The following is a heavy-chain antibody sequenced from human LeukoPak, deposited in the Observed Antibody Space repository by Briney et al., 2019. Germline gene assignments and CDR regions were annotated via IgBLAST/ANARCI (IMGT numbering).Heavy chain of an antibody. CDR3: GRDALVGYFSYYYMDV. D-gene: IGHD2-15*01. V-gene: IGHV4-59*11. CDR2: ISNSGST. J-gene: IGHJ6*03. Sequence: SETLSLTCTVSGGAITSHYWTWIRQSPVKGLEWIGDISNSGSTSYNPSLKSRVTVSIDTSKNQFSLKLSSVTAADAAVYYCGRDALVGYFSYYYMDVWGKGTTVTVSS. CDR1: GGAITSHY.